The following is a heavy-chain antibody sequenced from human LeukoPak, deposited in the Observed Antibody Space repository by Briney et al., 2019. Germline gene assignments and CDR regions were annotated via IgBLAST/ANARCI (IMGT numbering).Heavy chain of an antibody. CDR2: VSSSSSYI. V-gene: IGHV3-21*04. D-gene: IGHD2-2*01. CDR3: ARDIVVVPPYYYYMDV. Sequence: GGSLRLSCAASGFTFSRYSMNWVRQAPGKGLEGVSSVSSSSSYIYYADSVRGRFTISRDNAKNSLYLQMNSLRAEDTAVYYCARDIVVVPPYYYYMDVWGKGTTVTVSS. CDR1: GFTFSRYS. J-gene: IGHJ6*03.